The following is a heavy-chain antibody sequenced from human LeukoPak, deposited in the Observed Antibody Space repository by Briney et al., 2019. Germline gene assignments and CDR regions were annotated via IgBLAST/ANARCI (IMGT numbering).Heavy chain of an antibody. CDR1: GYTFTSYD. CDR2: INSSGGST. D-gene: IGHD2-15*01. Sequence: ASLKVSCKASGYTFTSYDINWVRQAPGQGLEWMGIINSSGGSTSYAQKFQGRVTMTRDMSTSTVYMELSSLRSEDTAVYYCARAYIYCSGGSCWGKYAFDIWGQGTMVTVSS. J-gene: IGHJ3*02. V-gene: IGHV1-46*01. CDR3: ARAYIYCSGGSCWGKYAFDI.